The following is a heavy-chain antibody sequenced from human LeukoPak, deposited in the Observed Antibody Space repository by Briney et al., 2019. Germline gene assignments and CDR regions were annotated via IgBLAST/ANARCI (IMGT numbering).Heavy chain of an antibody. CDR1: GFTFSSYS. CDR3: ARDQRLAAAGLMDY. V-gene: IGHV3-21*01. Sequence: PGGSLRLSCAASGFTFSSYSMNWVRQAPGKGLEWVSSISSSSSYIYCADSVKGRFTISRDNAKNSLYLQMNSLRAEDTAVYYCARDQRLAAAGLMDYWGQGTLVTVSS. D-gene: IGHD6-13*01. J-gene: IGHJ4*02. CDR2: ISSSSSYI.